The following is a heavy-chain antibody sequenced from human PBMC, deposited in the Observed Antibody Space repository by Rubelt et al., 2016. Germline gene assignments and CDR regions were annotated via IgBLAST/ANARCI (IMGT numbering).Heavy chain of an antibody. CDR1: GGSISSSSYY. V-gene: IGHV4-39*01. D-gene: IGHD6-19*01. CDR2: IYYSGST. CDR3: ARHEEHSSGWYNWFDP. Sequence: QLQLQESGPGLVKPSETLSLTCTVSGGSISSSSYYWGWIRQPPGKGLEWIGSIYYSGSTYYYPSLRSRVTLSVSTSKNQFSRSLSSVTAAETAVYYCARHEEHSSGWYNWFDPWGQGTLVTVSS. J-gene: IGHJ5*02.